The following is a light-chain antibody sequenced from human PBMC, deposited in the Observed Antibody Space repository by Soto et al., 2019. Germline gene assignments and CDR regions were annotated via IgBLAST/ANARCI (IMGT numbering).Light chain of an antibody. J-gene: IGKJ1*01. Sequence: DIQMTQSPSSLSASVGDRVTITCRGSQGFSSWLAWYQQKPGKAPRLLIYKASSLASGVPSRFSGSGSGTEFTLTISSLQPDDFATYYCQQYKTFGQGTRVEIK. CDR2: KAS. CDR3: QQYKT. CDR1: QGFSSW. V-gene: IGKV1-5*03.